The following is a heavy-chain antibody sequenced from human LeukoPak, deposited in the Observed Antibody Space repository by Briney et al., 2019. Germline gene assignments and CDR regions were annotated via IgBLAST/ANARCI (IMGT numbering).Heavy chain of an antibody. CDR1: GFTFSSYA. D-gene: IGHD3-3*01. J-gene: IGHJ4*02. CDR2: ISYDGSNK. Sequence: GGSLRLSCAASGFTFSSYAMHWVRQAPGKGLEWVAVISYDGSNKYYADSVKGRFTISRDNSKNTLYLQMNSLRAEDTAVYYCAKAGDFWSGYFDYWGQGTLVTVSS. V-gene: IGHV3-30-3*01. CDR3: AKAGDFWSGYFDY.